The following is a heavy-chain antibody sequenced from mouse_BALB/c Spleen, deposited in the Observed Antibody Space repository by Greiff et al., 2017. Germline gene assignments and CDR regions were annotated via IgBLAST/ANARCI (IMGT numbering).Heavy chain of an antibody. CDR1: GYAFSSSW. J-gene: IGHJ4*01. Sequence: VKLVESGPELVKPGASVKISCKASGYAFSSSWMNWVKQRPGQGLEWIGRIYPGDGDTNYNGKFKGKATLTADKSSSTAYMQLSSLTSVDSAVYYCARVLYYAMDYWGQGTSVTVSS. V-gene: IGHV1-82*01. CDR2: IYPGDGDT. CDR3: ARVLYYAMDY.